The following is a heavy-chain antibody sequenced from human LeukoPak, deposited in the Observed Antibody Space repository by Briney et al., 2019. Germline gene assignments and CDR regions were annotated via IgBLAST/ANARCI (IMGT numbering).Heavy chain of an antibody. J-gene: IGHJ5*02. CDR2: IYHTGYT. V-gene: IGHV4-38-2*02. CDR3: ARLAARRNWFDP. Sequence: PSETLSLTCNVSGYSVNTGYYWGWIRQPPGKGLEWIGSIYHTGYTYYNSSLQSRAIISVDTSKNQFSLKLSSVTAADTAVYYCARLAARRNWFDPWGQGTLVTVSS. CDR1: GYSVNTGYY.